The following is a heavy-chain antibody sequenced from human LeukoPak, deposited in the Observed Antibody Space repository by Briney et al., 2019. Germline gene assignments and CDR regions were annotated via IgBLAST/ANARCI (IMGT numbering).Heavy chain of an antibody. V-gene: IGHV3-21*06. J-gene: IGHJ4*02. D-gene: IGHD6-25*01. Sequence: PGGSLRLSCAASGFTFSSYSINWVRQAPGKGLEGVSSISSGSCYIYFADSMKGRFTISRDNTQNLVYLQMNSLKAEDTAVYFCARAAAAADIPNYLDFWGQGTLVPVSS. CDR3: ARAAAAADIPNYLDF. CDR2: ISSGSCYI. CDR1: GFTFSSYS.